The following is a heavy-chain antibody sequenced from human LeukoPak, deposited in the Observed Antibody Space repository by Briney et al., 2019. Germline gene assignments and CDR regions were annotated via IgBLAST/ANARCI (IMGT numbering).Heavy chain of an antibody. Sequence: GGSLRLSCAASGFTFSSYSMNWVRQAPGKGLEWVSSISSSSSYIYYADSVKGRFTISRDNAKNSLYLQMNSLRAEDTAVYYCARSYDYGDYVVDYWGQGTLVTVSS. CDR2: ISSSSSYI. CDR1: GFTFSSYS. V-gene: IGHV3-21*01. CDR3: ARSYDYGDYVVDY. D-gene: IGHD4-17*01. J-gene: IGHJ4*02.